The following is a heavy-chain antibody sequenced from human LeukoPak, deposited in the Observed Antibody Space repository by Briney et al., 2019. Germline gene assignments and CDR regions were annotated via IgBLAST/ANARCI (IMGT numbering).Heavy chain of an antibody. CDR1: GGSISSYY. CDR2: IYTSGST. Sequence: SETLSLTCTVSGGSISSYYWSWIRQPAGKGLEWIGRIYTSGSTNYNPSLKSRVTMSVDTSKNQFPLKLSSVTAADTAVYYCARDVSRYCSGGSCYSAYYYYGMDVWGKGTTVTVSS. CDR3: ARDVSRYCSGGSCYSAYYYYGMDV. D-gene: IGHD2-15*01. J-gene: IGHJ6*04. V-gene: IGHV4-4*07.